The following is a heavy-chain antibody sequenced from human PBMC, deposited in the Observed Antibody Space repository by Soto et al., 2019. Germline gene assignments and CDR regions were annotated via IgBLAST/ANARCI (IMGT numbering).Heavy chain of an antibody. D-gene: IGHD2-2*01. CDR2: IYYSGST. Sequence: SETLSLTCTVSGGSISSSSYYWGWIRQPPGKGLEWIGSIYYSGSTYYNPSLKSRVTISVDTSKNQFSLKLSSVTAADTAVYYCARQRYCSSTSCYLDPTNWFDPWGQGTLVTVSS. V-gene: IGHV4-39*01. CDR1: GGSISSSSYY. CDR3: ARQRYCSSTSCYLDPTNWFDP. J-gene: IGHJ5*02.